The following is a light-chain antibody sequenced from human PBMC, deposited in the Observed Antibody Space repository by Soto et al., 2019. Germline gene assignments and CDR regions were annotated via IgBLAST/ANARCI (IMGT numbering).Light chain of an antibody. Sequence: QSVLTQSPSASASLGASVKLTCTLSSGHSSYAIAWHQQQPEKGPRYLMKLNSDGSHSKGDGIPDRFSGSSSGAERYLTISSLQSEDEADYYCQTWGTGLVGTGTKVTVL. V-gene: IGLV4-69*01. CDR3: QTWGTGL. CDR1: SGHSSYA. CDR2: LNSDGSH. J-gene: IGLJ1*01.